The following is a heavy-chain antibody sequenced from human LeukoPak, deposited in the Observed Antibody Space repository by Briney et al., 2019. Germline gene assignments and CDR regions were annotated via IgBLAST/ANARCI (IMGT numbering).Heavy chain of an antibody. CDR1: GFIFSTCA. Sequence: GGSLRLSCTASGFIFSTCAMSWVRQAPGKGLEWVSAISGSGGTTYYADSVKGRFTISRDNSKNTLFLQMNSLRAEDTAVYYCAKDRSSSSWFDGYDFWGQGTMATVSS. D-gene: IGHD6-13*01. CDR2: ISGSGGTT. V-gene: IGHV3-23*01. CDR3: AKDRSSSSWFDGYDF. J-gene: IGHJ3*01.